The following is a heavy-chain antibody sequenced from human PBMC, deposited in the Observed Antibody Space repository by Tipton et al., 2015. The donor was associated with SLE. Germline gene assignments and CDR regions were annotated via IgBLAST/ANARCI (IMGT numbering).Heavy chain of an antibody. J-gene: IGHJ4*02. CDR1: GFTFSSYA. Sequence: GSLRLSCAASGFTFSSYAMTWVRQAPGKGLEWVSVLYSSGYNALYADSVKGRFTVSRDNSKNTLYLQMNSLRAEDTAIYFCAKDSGRLRHTFDFRGQRTRVTVSS. V-gene: IGHV3-23*03. CDR3: AKDSGRLRHTFDF. D-gene: IGHD5-12*01. CDR2: LYSSGYNA.